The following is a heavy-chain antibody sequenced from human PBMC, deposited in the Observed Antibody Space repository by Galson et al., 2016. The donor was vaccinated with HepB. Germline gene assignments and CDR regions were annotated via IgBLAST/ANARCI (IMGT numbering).Heavy chain of an antibody. V-gene: IGHV4-39*07. Sequence: GLEWIGSIYYSGSTYNNPSLKSRVTISLDTSKKQFSLKVGSVTAADTAVYYCARAADRGSAYNSGSKRIRHIIAWRPSRNGMDVWGQGTTVIVSS. D-gene: IGHD6-19*01. CDR3: ARAADRGSAYNSGSKRIRHIIAWRPSRNGMDV. J-gene: IGHJ6*02. CDR2: IYYSGST.